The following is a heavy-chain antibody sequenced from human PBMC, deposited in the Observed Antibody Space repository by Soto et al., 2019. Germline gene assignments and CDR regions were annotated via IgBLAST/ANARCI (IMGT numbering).Heavy chain of an antibody. Sequence: ASAKVSSKASGYTLTIYSVHWGRKAPGQRLEWMGWINAGNGNTKYSQKFQGRVTITRDTSASTAYMELSSLRSGDTAVYYCARASTIFAGMDVWGQGTTVTVSS. D-gene: IGHD3-3*01. V-gene: IGHV1-3*01. J-gene: IGHJ6*02. CDR1: GYTLTIYS. CDR2: INAGNGNT. CDR3: ARASTIFAGMDV.